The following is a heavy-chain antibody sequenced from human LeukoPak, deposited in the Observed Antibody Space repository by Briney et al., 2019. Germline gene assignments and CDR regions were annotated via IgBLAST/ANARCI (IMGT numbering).Heavy chain of an antibody. CDR1: SGSISSGSYY. Sequence: PSETLSLTCTVSSGSISSGSYYWSWIRQPAGKGLEWIGRIYTSGSTNYNPSLKSRVTISVDTSKNQFSLKLSSVTAADTAVYYCARARGGGSYRGYYFDYWGQGTLVTVSS. J-gene: IGHJ4*02. CDR3: ARARGGGSYRGYYFDY. V-gene: IGHV4-61*02. CDR2: IYTSGST. D-gene: IGHD1-26*01.